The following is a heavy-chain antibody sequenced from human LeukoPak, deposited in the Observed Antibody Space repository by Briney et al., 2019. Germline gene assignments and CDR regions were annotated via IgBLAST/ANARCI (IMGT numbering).Heavy chain of an antibody. CDR1: GFTFSSYG. D-gene: IGHD2-15*01. CDR2: ISYDGSNT. J-gene: IGHJ4*02. V-gene: IGHV3-30*03. CDR3: ARSRYCSGGSCYADY. Sequence: PGRSLRLSCAASGFTFSSYGMHWVRQAPGKGLEWVAVISYDGSNTYYADSVKGRFTISRDNSKNMLYLQMNSLRAEDTAVYYCARSRYCSGGSCYADYWGQGTLVTVSS.